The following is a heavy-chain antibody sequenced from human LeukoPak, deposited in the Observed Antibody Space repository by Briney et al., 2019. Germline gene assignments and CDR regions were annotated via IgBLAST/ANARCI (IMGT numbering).Heavy chain of an antibody. D-gene: IGHD2-2*01. Sequence: SETLSLTCTVSGGSISSYYWSWIRQPPGKGLEWIGYIYFSGSTNDNPSLKSRVTISVDTSNNQFSLKLSSVTAADTAVYYCARVVVVPAAMKTYYYYGMDVWGQGTTVTVSS. CDR1: GGSISSYY. J-gene: IGHJ6*02. CDR2: IYFSGST. V-gene: IGHV4-59*01. CDR3: ARVVVVPAAMKTYYYYGMDV.